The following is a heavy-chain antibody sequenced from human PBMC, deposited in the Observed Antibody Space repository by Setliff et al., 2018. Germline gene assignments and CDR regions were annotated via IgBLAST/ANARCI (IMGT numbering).Heavy chain of an antibody. CDR1: GFTFSRFG. Sequence: PGRSLRLSCAASGFTFSRFGMYWVRQAPGKGLEWVAFVRYDGSNKYYAAFVKGRFTLSRDNSKNTLYLQMNSLTTEDTAVYYCAKDSLEVVIALHGMDVWGQGTTVTVSS. CDR3: AKDSLEVVIALHGMDV. CDR2: VRYDGSNK. J-gene: IGHJ6*02. V-gene: IGHV3-30*02. D-gene: IGHD2-21*01.